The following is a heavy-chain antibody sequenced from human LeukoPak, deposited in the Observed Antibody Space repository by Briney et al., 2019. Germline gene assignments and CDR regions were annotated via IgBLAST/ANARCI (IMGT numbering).Heavy chain of an antibody. D-gene: IGHD2-21*01. CDR3: ARVEGAYSFDY. J-gene: IGHJ4*02. V-gene: IGHV3-11*04. CDR2: ISNSGDTK. CDR1: GFTFSDCY. Sequence: GGSLRLSCAASGFTFSDCYMSWIRQAPGKGLEWVSYISNSGDTKYYAYSVKGRFTISRDNSKNSLYLQMNSLRADDTAVYYCARVEGAYSFDYSGQGTLVTVSS.